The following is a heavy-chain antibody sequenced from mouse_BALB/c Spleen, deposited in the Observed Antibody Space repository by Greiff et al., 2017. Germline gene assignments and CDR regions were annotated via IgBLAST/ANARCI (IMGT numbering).Heavy chain of an antibody. CDR1: GDSITSGY. D-gene: IGHD2-14*01. V-gene: IGHV3-8*02. CDR2: ISYSGST. CDR3: ASYRYDGYYYAMDY. J-gene: IGHJ4*01. Sequence: EVMLVESGPSLVKPSQTLSLTCSVTGDSITSGYWNWIRKFPGNKLEYMGYISYSGSTYYNPSLKSRISITRDTSKNQYYLQLNSVTTEDTATYYCASYRYDGYYYAMDYWGQGTSVTVSS.